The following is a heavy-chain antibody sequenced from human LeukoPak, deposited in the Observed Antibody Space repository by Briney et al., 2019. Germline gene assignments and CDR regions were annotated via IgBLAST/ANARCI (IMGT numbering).Heavy chain of an antibody. J-gene: IGHJ6*04. D-gene: IGHD3-10*02. CDR2: ISSSGSTI. Sequence: GGSLRLSCAASGFTFGSYKMNWVRQAPGKGLEWVSYISSSGSTIYYADSVKGRFTISRDNAKNSLYLQMNSLRAEDTAVYYCAELGITMIGGVWGKGTTVTISS. V-gene: IGHV3-48*03. CDR3: AELGITMIGGV. CDR1: GFTFGSYK.